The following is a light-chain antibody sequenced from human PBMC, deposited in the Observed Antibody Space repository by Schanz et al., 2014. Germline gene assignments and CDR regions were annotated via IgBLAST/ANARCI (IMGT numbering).Light chain of an antibody. CDR1: QGVSTK. J-gene: IGKJ1*01. Sequence: ETVMTQSPASLSVSPGERATLSCRASQGVSTKLAWYQQKPGQPPRLLMSGVHDRASGIPDRFSGSGSETDFSLTISRVEPEDFAVYYCQQYGTTFGQGTKVEIK. V-gene: IGKV3D-15*01. CDR3: QQYGTT. CDR2: GVH.